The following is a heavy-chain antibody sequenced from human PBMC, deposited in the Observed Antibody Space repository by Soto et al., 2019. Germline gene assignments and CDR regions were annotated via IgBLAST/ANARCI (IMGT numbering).Heavy chain of an antibody. V-gene: IGHV3-21*01. J-gene: IGHJ4*02. CDR1: GFTFSSYS. CDR2: ISSSSSYI. CDR3: ARDSSISARGSFDY. D-gene: IGHD6-6*01. Sequence: EVQLVESGGGLVKPGVSLRLSCAASGFTFSSYSMNWVRQAPGKGLEWVSSISSSSSYIYYADSVKGRFTISRDNAKNSLYLQMNSLRAEDTAVYYCARDSSISARGSFDYWGQGTLVTVSS.